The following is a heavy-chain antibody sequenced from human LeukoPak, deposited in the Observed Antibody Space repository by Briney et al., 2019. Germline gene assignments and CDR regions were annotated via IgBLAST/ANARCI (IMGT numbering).Heavy chain of an antibody. V-gene: IGHV1-8*01. CDR3: ARGRRDSRQFDY. Sequence: ASGKVSCKAAGYTFTSYDINWGRQATGQGLEWMGWMNPNSGNTGYAKKFQDRVTMTRNTSISTAYMELSSLRSEDTAVYYCARGRRDSRQFDYWGQGTLVTVSS. CDR2: MNPNSGNT. J-gene: IGHJ4*02. CDR1: GYTFTSYD. D-gene: IGHD3-10*01.